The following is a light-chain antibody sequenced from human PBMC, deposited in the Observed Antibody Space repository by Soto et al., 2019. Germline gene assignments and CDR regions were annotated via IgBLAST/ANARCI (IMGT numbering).Light chain of an antibody. CDR1: SSDVGGYNY. J-gene: IGLJ1*01. Sequence: QSVLTQPRSVSGSPGQSVTISCTGTSSDVGGYNYVSWYQQHPGKAPKLMIHDVSKRPSGVPDRFSGSKSGNTASLTISGLQAEDEAEYYCCSYAGSYTFYVFGTGTKVTDL. V-gene: IGLV2-11*01. CDR3: CSYAGSYTFYV. CDR2: DVS.